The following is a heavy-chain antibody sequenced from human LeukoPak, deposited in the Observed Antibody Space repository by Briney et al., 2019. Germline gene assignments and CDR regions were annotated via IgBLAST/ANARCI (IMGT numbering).Heavy chain of an antibody. V-gene: IGHV1-8*03. D-gene: IGHD6-13*01. J-gene: IGHJ5*02. CDR2: VNPNSGNT. Sequence: GASVKVSCKASGYTFTSYDINWVRQATGQGLEWMGWVNPNSGNTGYAQKFQGRVTITRNTSISTAYMELSSLRSEDTAVYYCARKRSSSWYRYWFDPWGQGTLVTVSS. CDR1: GYTFTSYD. CDR3: ARKRSSSWYRYWFDP.